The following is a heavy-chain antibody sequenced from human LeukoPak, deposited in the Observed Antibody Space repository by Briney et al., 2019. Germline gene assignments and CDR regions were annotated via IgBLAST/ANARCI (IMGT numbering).Heavy chain of an antibody. J-gene: IGHJ4*02. Sequence: GASVKVSCKASGYNFTSYGISWVRQAPGQGLEWMGWISAYNGNTNYAQKLQGRVTMTTDTSTSTAYMELRSLRSDGTAVYYCARSLRIQLWSANFDYWGQGTLVTVSS. CDR2: ISAYNGNT. CDR3: ARSLRIQLWSANFDY. D-gene: IGHD5-18*01. V-gene: IGHV1-18*01. CDR1: GYNFTSYG.